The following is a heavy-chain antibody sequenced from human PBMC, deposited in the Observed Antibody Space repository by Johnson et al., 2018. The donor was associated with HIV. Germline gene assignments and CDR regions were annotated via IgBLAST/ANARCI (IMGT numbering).Heavy chain of an antibody. Sequence: QVQLVESGGGLVKPGGSLRLSCAASGFTFSDYYMSWIRQAPGKGLEWVSYISSSGSTIYYADSVKGRFTISRDNAKKSQYLQMNSLRAEDTSLYYCARDLKSYYDSSGYFDAFDIWGQGTMVTVSS. D-gene: IGHD3-22*01. V-gene: IGHV3-11*01. CDR1: GFTFSDYY. CDR3: ARDLKSYYDSSGYFDAFDI. J-gene: IGHJ3*02. CDR2: ISSSGSTI.